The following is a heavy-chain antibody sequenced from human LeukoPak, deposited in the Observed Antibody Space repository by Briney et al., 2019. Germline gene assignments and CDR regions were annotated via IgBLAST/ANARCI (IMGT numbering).Heavy chain of an antibody. V-gene: IGHV3-74*01. D-gene: IGHD1-26*01. CDR3: ARDSGSYLRLDY. CDR1: GFTFSDYY. J-gene: IGHJ4*02. CDR2: INSDGSST. Sequence: GGSLRLSCAASGFTFSDYYMSWVRQAPGKGLVWVSGINSDGSSTIYAESVKGRITISRDNAKNTLYLQMNSLRAEDTAVYYCARDSGSYLRLDYWGQGTLVTVSS.